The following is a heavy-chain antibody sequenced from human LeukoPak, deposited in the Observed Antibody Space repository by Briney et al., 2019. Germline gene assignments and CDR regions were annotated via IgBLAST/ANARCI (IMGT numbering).Heavy chain of an antibody. CDR3: AREGQSVVIKFFEY. CDR2: ISSSGSTI. Sequence: GGSLRLSCAASGFTFSNYEMNWVRQAPGKGLEWVSYISSSGSTIYYGDSVKGRFTISRDNAKNSVYLQMNSLRAEDTAVYYCAREGQSVVIKFFEYWGQGTLVTVSS. J-gene: IGHJ4*02. V-gene: IGHV3-48*03. D-gene: IGHD2-2*01. CDR1: GFTFSNYE.